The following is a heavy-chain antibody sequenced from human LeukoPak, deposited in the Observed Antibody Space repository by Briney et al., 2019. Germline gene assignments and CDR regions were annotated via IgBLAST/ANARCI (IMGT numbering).Heavy chain of an antibody. V-gene: IGHV1-46*01. D-gene: IGHD6-19*01. CDR2: INPSGGST. J-gene: IGHJ4*02. Sequence: ASVKVSCKASGYTFTSYYMHWVRHAPGQGPEWMGIINPSGGSTSFAQKFQGRVTMTRDTSTSTVYLELSSLRSEDTAVYYCARSYSSGCYYWGQGTLVTVSS. CDR1: GYTFTSYY. CDR3: ARSYSSGCYY.